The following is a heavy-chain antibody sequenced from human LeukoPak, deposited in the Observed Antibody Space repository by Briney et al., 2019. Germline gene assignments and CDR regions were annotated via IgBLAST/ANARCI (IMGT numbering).Heavy chain of an antibody. CDR2: IYHSGST. Sequence: SETLSLTCTVSGYSTSSGYYWGWIRQPPGKGLEWIGSIYHSGSTYYNPSLKSRVTISVDTSKNQFSLKLSSVTAADTAVYYCARELRYCSSTSCHDYWGQGTLVTVSS. J-gene: IGHJ4*02. CDR3: ARELRYCSSTSCHDY. CDR1: GYSTSSGYY. D-gene: IGHD2-2*01. V-gene: IGHV4-38-2*02.